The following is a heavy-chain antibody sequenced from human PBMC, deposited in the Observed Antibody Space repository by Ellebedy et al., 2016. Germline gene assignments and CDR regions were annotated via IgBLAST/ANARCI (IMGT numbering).Heavy chain of an antibody. CDR1: GYTFTSYY. CDR3: ARGTTMGGATRDRFDF. V-gene: IGHV1-46*01. J-gene: IGHJ4*02. CDR2: INPSGGST. Sequence: ASVKVSCKASGYTFTSYYMHWVRQAPGQGLEWMGIINPSGGSTSYAQKFQGRVNMTRDTSTSTVYMDLSSLRSEDTAVYYCARGTTMGGATRDRFDFWGQGSLVTVSS. D-gene: IGHD1-26*01.